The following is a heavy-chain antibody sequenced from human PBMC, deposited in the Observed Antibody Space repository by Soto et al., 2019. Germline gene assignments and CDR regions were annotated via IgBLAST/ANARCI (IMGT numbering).Heavy chain of an antibody. D-gene: IGHD3-10*01. CDR2: TNPILSMS. CDR3: ATNYGSGYRAFDY. V-gene: IGHV1-69*02. J-gene: IGHJ4*02. CDR1: GDTFSFST. Sequence: ASVKVSCKASGDTFSFSTTNWVRQAPGLGLEWMGKTNPILSMSNYAQKFQGRVTITADKSTITAYMELSSLRSEDTDMYYCATNYGSGYRAFDYWGQGALVTVSS.